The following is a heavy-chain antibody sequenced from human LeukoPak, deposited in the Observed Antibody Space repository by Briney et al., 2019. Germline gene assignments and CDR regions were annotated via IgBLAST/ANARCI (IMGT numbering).Heavy chain of an antibody. CDR2: IYYSGST. Sequence: SETLSLTCTVSGGSFIPYYWTWIRQPPGKGREGIGYIYYSGSTIYNPSLRGRVTMSVDTPKTQFSLNLRSVTAADTAVYYCARGYFYDNSMDVWGTGTTVTVSS. D-gene: IGHD5/OR15-5a*01. CDR3: ARGYFYDNSMDV. CDR1: GGSFIPYY. V-gene: IGHV4-59*01. J-gene: IGHJ6*03.